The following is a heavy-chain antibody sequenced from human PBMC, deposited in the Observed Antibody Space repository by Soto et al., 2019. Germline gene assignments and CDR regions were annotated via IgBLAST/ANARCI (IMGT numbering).Heavy chain of an antibody. CDR1: GGSISSYY. Sequence: SETLSLTCTVSGGSISSYYWSWIRQPPGKGLEWIGYIYYSGSTNYNPSLKSRVTISVDTSKNQFSLKLSSVTAADTAVYYCARVLWFGELSFLFDYWGQGTLVTVSS. CDR2: IYYSGST. D-gene: IGHD3-10*01. V-gene: IGHV4-59*01. CDR3: ARVLWFGELSFLFDY. J-gene: IGHJ4*02.